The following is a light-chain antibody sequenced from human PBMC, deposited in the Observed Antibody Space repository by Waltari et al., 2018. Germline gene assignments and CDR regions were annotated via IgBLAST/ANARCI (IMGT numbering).Light chain of an antibody. J-gene: IGKJ2*01. CDR2: WAS. CDR1: QSVLDNSNNRNY. Sequence: DIVMTQSPDSLSVSLGARATINCKPSQSVLDNSNNRNYLFWYQQKSGQPPKVLFYWASSRKSGVPDRFSASGSGANFTLTITSLQAEDVGLYYCQQYSALPYTFGQGTKLDVK. V-gene: IGKV4-1*01. CDR3: QQYSALPYT.